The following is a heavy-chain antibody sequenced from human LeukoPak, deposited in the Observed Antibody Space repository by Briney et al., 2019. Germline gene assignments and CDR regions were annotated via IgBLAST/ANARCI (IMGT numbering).Heavy chain of an antibody. Sequence: SETLSLTCTVSGASISSHYWSWIRQPPGKGLEWIGYIYDTGGTNYNPSLKSRVTISPDTSKNQFSLNLSSVTAADTAVYYCARGRYYDNSGDYWGQGILVTVSS. CDR3: ARGRYYDNSGDY. V-gene: IGHV4-59*11. CDR2: IYDTGGT. D-gene: IGHD3-22*01. CDR1: GASISSHY. J-gene: IGHJ4*02.